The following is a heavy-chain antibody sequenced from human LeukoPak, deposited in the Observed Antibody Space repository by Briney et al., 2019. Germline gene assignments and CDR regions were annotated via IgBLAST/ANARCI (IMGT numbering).Heavy chain of an antibody. CDR1: GYTFTDYY. Sequence: ASVKVSCKASGYTFTDYYMHWVRQAPGQGLEWMGIINPSGGTTNYAQKFQGRVTMTRDTSTTTVYMELSSLRSEDTAVYYCARGRPGSGWSFDYWGQGTLVTVSS. V-gene: IGHV1-46*01. D-gene: IGHD6-19*01. J-gene: IGHJ4*02. CDR2: INPSGGTT. CDR3: ARGRPGSGWSFDY.